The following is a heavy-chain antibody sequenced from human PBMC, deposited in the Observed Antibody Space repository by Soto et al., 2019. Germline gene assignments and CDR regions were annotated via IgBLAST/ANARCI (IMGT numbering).Heavy chain of an antibody. V-gene: IGHV1-18*04. J-gene: IGHJ6*02. CDR1: GYSFTSYG. CDR2: ISAYNGNT. D-gene: IGHD1-20*01. CDR3: ARDPPITGSLRGTPLMAV. Sequence: QIQLVQSGAEVKKPGASVKVSCKASGYSFTSYGISWVRQAPGQGLEWMGWISAYNGNTNYEQKFQGRVAMTTDTSTNTAYLELRTLRSDDAAVYYCARDPPITGSLRGTPLMAVWDQGTTVTVSS.